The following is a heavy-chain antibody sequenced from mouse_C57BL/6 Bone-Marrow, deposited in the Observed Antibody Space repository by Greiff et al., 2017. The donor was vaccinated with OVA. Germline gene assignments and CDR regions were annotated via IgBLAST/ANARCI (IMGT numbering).Heavy chain of an antibody. Sequence: EVQLVESGGGLVKPGGSLKLSCAASGFTFSDYGMHWVRQAPEKGLEWVAYISSGSSTIYYADTVKGRFTISRDNAKNTLFLQMTSLRSEDTAMYYCARDEYGFYWYFDVWGTGTTVTVSS. CDR1: GFTFSDYG. J-gene: IGHJ1*03. V-gene: IGHV5-17*01. D-gene: IGHD5-1*01. CDR2: ISSGSSTI. CDR3: ARDEYGFYWYFDV.